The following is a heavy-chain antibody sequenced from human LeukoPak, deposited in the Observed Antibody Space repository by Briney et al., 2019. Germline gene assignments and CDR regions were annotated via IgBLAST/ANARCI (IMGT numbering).Heavy chain of an antibody. CDR1: GFTFSDYY. Sequence: GGSLRLSCAASGFTFSDYYMSWIRQAPGKGLEWVSYISSSGSTIYCADSVKGRFTISRDNAKNSLYLQMNSLRAEDTAVYYCARDGVVVPAALFDYWGQGTLVTVSS. V-gene: IGHV3-11*01. CDR2: ISSSGSTI. J-gene: IGHJ4*02. D-gene: IGHD2-2*01. CDR3: ARDGVVVPAALFDY.